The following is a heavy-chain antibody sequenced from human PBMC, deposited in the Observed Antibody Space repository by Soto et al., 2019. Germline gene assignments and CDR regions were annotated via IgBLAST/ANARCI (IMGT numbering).Heavy chain of an antibody. Sequence: VGSLRLSCAASGFTFSDYYMSWIRQAPGKGLEWVSYISSSGSTIYYADSVKGRFTISRDNAKNSLYLQMKSVRAEDTAVCYCARPNYYDSSGYFVWFGRCGAGTRGSVAS. D-gene: IGHD3-22*01. J-gene: IGHJ5*02. CDR2: ISSSGSTI. V-gene: IGHV3-11*01. CDR3: ARPNYYDSSGYFVWFGR. CDR1: GFTFSDYY.